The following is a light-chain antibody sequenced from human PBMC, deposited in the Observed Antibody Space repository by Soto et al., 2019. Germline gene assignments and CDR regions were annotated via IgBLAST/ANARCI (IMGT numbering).Light chain of an antibody. CDR1: NSDVGTYNL. Sequence: QSVLTQPASVSGSPGQSITVCCTGTNSDVGTYNLVSWYHQEPGKAPKLMIFEDTKRPSGVSNRFSGSKSGNTATLTISGLQAEDEADYYCCSYAGSSTLVFGTGTKVTVL. CDR3: CSYAGSSTLV. V-gene: IGLV2-23*02. CDR2: EDT. J-gene: IGLJ1*01.